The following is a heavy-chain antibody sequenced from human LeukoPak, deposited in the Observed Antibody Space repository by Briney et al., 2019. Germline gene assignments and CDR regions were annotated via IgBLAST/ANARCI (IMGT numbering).Heavy chain of an antibody. D-gene: IGHD2/OR15-2a*01. CDR3: ARDLHFALDY. CDR1: GDSFSSTGSA. Sequence: SQTLSLTCAISGDSFSSTGSAWNWLRQSPSRGLEWLGRTYYRSNWNSDYAVSVKSRITISPDTSKNQFSLQLSSVTPEDTALYFCARDLHFALDYWGQGTLVTVAS. CDR2: TYYRSNWNS. V-gene: IGHV6-1*01. J-gene: IGHJ4*02.